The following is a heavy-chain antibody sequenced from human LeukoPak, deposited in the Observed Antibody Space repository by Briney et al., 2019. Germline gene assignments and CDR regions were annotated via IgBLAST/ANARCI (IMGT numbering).Heavy chain of an antibody. CDR2: INHSGST. Sequence: SETLSLTCAVYGGSFSGYYWSWIRHPPGKGLEWIGEINHSGSTNYNPSLKSRVTISVDTSKNQFSLKLSSVTAADTAVYYCARGPQERYDILTGYYTRPYYYMDVWGKGTTVTVSS. CDR3: ARGPQERYDILTGYYTRPYYYMDV. CDR1: GGSFSGYY. J-gene: IGHJ6*03. D-gene: IGHD3-9*01. V-gene: IGHV4-34*01.